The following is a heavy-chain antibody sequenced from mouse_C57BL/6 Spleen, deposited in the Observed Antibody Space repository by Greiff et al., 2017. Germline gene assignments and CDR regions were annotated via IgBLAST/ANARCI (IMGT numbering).Heavy chain of an antibody. CDR3: ARGEEDYYAMDY. V-gene: IGHV1-80*01. Sequence: QVQLKQSGAELVKPGASVKISCKASGYAFSSYWMNWVKQRPGKGLAWIGQIYPGDGDTNYNGKFKGKATLTADKSSSTAYMQLSSLTSEDSAVYFCARGEEDYYAMDYWGQGTSVTVSS. CDR2: IYPGDGDT. J-gene: IGHJ4*01. CDR1: GYAFSSYW.